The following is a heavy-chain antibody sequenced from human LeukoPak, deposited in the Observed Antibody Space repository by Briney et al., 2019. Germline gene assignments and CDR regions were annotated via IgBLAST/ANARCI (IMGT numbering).Heavy chain of an antibody. D-gene: IGHD3-10*01. J-gene: IGHJ4*02. V-gene: IGHV4-34*01. CDR1: GFTFSSYA. Sequence: PGGSLRLSCAASGFTFSSYAMSWIRQPPGKGLEWIGEINHSGSTNYNPSLKSRVTISVDTSKNQFSLKLSSVTAADTAVYYCARGHYQNYYGSGSYPGFFDYWGQGTLVTVSS. CDR2: INHSGST. CDR3: ARGHYQNYYGSGSYPGFFDY.